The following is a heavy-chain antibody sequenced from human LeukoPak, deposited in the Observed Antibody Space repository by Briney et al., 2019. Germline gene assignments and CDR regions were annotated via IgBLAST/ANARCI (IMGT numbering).Heavy chain of an antibody. V-gene: IGHV3-30*02. D-gene: IGHD3-10*01. CDR1: GFTFRSYG. Sequence: GGSLRLSCAASGFTFRSYGMHWVRQAPGKGLEWVAFIGYDGSNKYYADSVKGRFTISRDNSKNTLYLQMNSLRAEDTAVYYCAKDFTADATYYYGSGSWDYWGQGILVTVSS. J-gene: IGHJ4*02. CDR3: AKDFTADATYYYGSGSWDY. CDR2: IGYDGSNK.